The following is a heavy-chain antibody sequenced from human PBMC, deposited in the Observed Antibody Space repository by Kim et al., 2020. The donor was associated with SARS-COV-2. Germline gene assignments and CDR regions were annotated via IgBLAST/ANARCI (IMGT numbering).Heavy chain of an antibody. D-gene: IGHD2-15*01. J-gene: IGHJ4*02. V-gene: IGHV3-21*06. CDR2: ISSSPSSSYI. CDR3: ARGLLIGYCSGGSCSFTPFDY. Sequence: GGSLRLSCAASGFTFSSHTMNWVRQAPGKGLEWISSISSSPSSSYIYYSDSVKGRFTISRDNAKNSLYLQMNSLRVEDTAVYYCARGLLIGYCSGGSCSFTPFDYWGQGTLVTVSS. CDR1: GFTFSSHT.